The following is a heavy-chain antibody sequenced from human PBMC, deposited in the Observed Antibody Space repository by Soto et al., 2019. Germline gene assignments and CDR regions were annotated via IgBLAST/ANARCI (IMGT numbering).Heavy chain of an antibody. CDR1: GGSISSGDYY. CDR2: IYYSGST. CDR3: ARTYGSGNYYNRYYYGMDV. Sequence: QVQLQESGPGLVKPSQTLSLTCTVSGGSISSGDYYWSWIRQPPGKGLEWIGYIYYSGSTYYNPSLRSRVTISVDTSKNQFSLKLSSVTAADTAVYHCARTYGSGNYYNRYYYGMDVWGQGTTVTVSS. D-gene: IGHD3-10*01. J-gene: IGHJ6*02. V-gene: IGHV4-30-4*01.